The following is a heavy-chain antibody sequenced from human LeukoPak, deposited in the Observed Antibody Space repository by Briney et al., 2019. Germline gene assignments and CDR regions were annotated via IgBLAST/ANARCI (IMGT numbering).Heavy chain of an antibody. CDR3: ATSGGGYYGSGNYYYMDV. CDR2: IYYSGST. CDR1: GGSISSYY. J-gene: IGHJ6*03. D-gene: IGHD3-10*01. V-gene: IGHV4-59*01. Sequence: SETLSLTCTVSGGSISSYYWSWLRQPPGKGLEWIGYIYYSGSTNYNPSLKSRVTISVDTSKNQFSLKLRSVTAADTAVYYCATSGGGYYGSGNYYYMDVWGKGTTVTVSS.